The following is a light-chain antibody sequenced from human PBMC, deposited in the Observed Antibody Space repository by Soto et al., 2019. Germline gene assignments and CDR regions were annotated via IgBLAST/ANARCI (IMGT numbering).Light chain of an antibody. J-gene: IGLJ2*01. CDR2: GVS. Sequence: QSALTQPRSVSGSPGQSVTISCTGTSSDVGGYNHVSWYQQHPGKAPKLMIYGVSKRPSGVPDRFSGSKSGNTASLTISGLQAEDEVDYYCCSYAGSYTLVFGGGTKLTVL. V-gene: IGLV2-11*01. CDR3: CSYAGSYTLV. CDR1: SSDVGGYNH.